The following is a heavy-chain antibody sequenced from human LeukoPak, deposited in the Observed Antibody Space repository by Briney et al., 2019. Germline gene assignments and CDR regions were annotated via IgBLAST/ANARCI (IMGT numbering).Heavy chain of an antibody. CDR1: GFTFTSYE. J-gene: IGHJ4*02. V-gene: IGHV3-48*03. Sequence: GGSLRFSCAASGFTFTSYEMNWVRQARGKGLEWVSYISSSGSTIYYADSVKGRFAISRDNAKNSLYLQMNSLRAEDTAVYYCASKTQWLVPGNYFDYWGQGTLVTVS. D-gene: IGHD6-19*01. CDR2: ISSSGSTI. CDR3: ASKTQWLVPGNYFDY.